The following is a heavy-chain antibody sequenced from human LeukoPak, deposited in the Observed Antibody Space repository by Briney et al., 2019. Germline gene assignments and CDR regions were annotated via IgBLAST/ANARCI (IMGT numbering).Heavy chain of an antibody. D-gene: IGHD3-22*01. CDR2: ISSSGSTI. CDR1: GFTFSSYE. Sequence: GGSLRLSCAASGFTFSSYEMNWVRQAPGKGLEWVSYISSSGSTIYYADSVKGRFTISRDNAKNSLYLQMNSLRAEDTAVYYCARDLYYDSTGYQLDSWGQGTLVTVSS. J-gene: IGHJ4*02. CDR3: ARDLYYDSTGYQLDS. V-gene: IGHV3-48*03.